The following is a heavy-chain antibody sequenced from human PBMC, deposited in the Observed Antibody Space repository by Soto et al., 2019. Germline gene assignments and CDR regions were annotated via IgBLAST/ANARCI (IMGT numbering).Heavy chain of an antibody. CDR2: ISYDGSNK. J-gene: IGHJ4*02. D-gene: IGHD6-19*01. CDR1: GFTFSSYG. Sequence: VQLVESGGGVVQPGRSLRLSCAASGFTFSSYGMHWVRQAPGKGLEWVAVISYDGSNKYYADSVKGRFTISRDNSKNTLYLQMNSLRAEDTAVYYCAKAASSGLKGYFDYWGQGTLVTVSS. V-gene: IGHV3-30*18. CDR3: AKAASSGLKGYFDY.